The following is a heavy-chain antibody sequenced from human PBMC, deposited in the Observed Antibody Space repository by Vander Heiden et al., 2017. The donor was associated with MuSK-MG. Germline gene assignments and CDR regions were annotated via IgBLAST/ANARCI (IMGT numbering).Heavy chain of an antibody. CDR2: IYYSGST. D-gene: IGHD3-10*01. CDR3: ARYITMVRHAFDI. Sequence: QVQLQESGPGLVKPSETLSLTCTVSGGSISRYYWSWIRKPPGRGVEWIGYIYYSGSTSYNPSLKSRVTISVDTSKNQFSLKLSSVTAADTAVYYCARYITMVRHAFDIWGQGTMVTVSS. V-gene: IGHV4-59*01. CDR1: GGSISRYY. J-gene: IGHJ3*02.